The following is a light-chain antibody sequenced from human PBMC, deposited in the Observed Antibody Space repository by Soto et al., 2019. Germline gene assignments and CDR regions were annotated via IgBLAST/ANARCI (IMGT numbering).Light chain of an antibody. V-gene: IGLV2-14*03. CDR3: SSYTTSSTYV. CDR2: DVT. Sequence: YVLSQPAPVCGPPGQTINLYCTGTNSDVGAYNYVSWYQQHPGKAPKLMSYDVTNRPSGVSNRFSGSKSGYTASLTISGLQAEDEADYYCSSYTTSSTYVFGTGTKVTGL. CDR1: NSDVGAYNY. J-gene: IGLJ1*01.